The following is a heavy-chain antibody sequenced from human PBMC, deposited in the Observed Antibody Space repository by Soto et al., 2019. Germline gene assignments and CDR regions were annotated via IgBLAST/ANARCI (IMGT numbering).Heavy chain of an antibody. CDR3: ARDMYRSDDFVKWFAP. V-gene: IGHV3-30*04. Sequence: QVRLVESGGGVVQPGRSLRLSCTASGFSFSSYAMYWFRQPPGKGLEWVAVISHDGSNKHYADSVKGRVTVSRDNSNHSLDLQLNSLRGEYTAMYYCARDMYRSDDFVKWFAPWGQGTLVTVSS. CDR2: ISHDGSNK. D-gene: IGHD6-19*01. CDR1: GFSFSSYA. J-gene: IGHJ5*02.